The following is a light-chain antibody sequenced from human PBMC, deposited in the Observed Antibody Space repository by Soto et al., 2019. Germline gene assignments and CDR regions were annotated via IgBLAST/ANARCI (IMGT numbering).Light chain of an antibody. CDR1: QSVSNSY. J-gene: IGKJ4*01. CDR2: GAS. CDR3: QQYGSMLT. Sequence: EIVLTQSPGTLSLSPGERATLSCRASQSVSNSYLVWYQQKPGQAPRLLIYGASSRATGIPDRFSGSGSGTDFTLTISRLEPEDFAVYYCQQYGSMLTFGGGTRVEIK. V-gene: IGKV3-20*01.